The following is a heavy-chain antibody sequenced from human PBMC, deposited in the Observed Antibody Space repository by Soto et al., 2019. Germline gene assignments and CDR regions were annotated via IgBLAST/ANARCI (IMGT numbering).Heavy chain of an antibody. CDR2: IYYSGST. CDR3: ARGGSYYHYFDY. J-gene: IGHJ4*02. Sequence: ASETLSLTCAVYGGSFSGYYWRWIRQPPGKGLEWIGYIYYSGSTNYNPSLKSRVTISVDTSKNQFSLKLSSVTAADTAVYYCARGGSYYHYFDYWGQGTLVTVSS. V-gene: IGHV4-59*01. CDR1: GGSFSGYY. D-gene: IGHD1-26*01.